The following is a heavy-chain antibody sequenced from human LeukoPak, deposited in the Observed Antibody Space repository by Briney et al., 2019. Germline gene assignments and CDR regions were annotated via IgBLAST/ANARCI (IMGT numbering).Heavy chain of an antibody. Sequence: GGSLRLSCVASGFTFSSYAMHWVRPAPGKGLEGVAVIWYDGSNKYYAYSVKGRFTISRDNSKKTLYLQMNKLRAEDTAVYYCARKKRVDTDSIMVYYYYAMDVWGQGTTVTVSS. D-gene: IGHD5-18*01. V-gene: IGHV3-33*08. J-gene: IGHJ6*02. CDR3: ARKKRVDTDSIMVYYYYAMDV. CDR2: IWYDGSNK. CDR1: GFTFSSYA.